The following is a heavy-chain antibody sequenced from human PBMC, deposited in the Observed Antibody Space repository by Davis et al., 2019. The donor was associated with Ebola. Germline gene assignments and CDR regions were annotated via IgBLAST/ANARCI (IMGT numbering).Heavy chain of an antibody. Sequence: ASVQDTCKASGYSFTSYGISWVRQAPPQGLEWMGWISPYNGNTNYAQKLQGRVTITTDTYTSTAHMELRRLRSDDAAVYFCARRNYYGSGTVYFDPWGQGTLVTVSS. CDR3: ARRNYYGSGTVYFDP. CDR1: GYSFTSYG. D-gene: IGHD3-10*01. J-gene: IGHJ4*02. CDR2: ISPYNGNT. V-gene: IGHV1-18*01.